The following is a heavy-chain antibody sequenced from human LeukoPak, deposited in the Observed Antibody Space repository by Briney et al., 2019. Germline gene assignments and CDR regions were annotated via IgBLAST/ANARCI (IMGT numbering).Heavy chain of an antibody. Sequence: GRSLRLSCAASGFTFSSYGMHWVRQAPGKGLEWVAVIWYDGSNKYYADSVKGRFTISGDNSKNTLYLQMNSLRAEDTAVYYCARFRRGSGYDYYFDYWGQGTLVTVSS. CDR2: IWYDGSNK. D-gene: IGHD5-12*01. J-gene: IGHJ4*02. CDR3: ARFRRGSGYDYYFDY. CDR1: GFTFSSYG. V-gene: IGHV3-33*01.